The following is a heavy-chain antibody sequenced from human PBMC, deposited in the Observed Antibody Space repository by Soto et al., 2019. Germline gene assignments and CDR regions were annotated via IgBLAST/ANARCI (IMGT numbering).Heavy chain of an antibody. CDR1: GFSLSTRGVG. V-gene: IGHV2-5*02. J-gene: IGHJ4*02. D-gene: IGHD1-1*01. Sequence: QIALEEAGPTRVNPTQSLALTCTLSGFSLSTRGVGVGWVRQPPGRALEWLALFYWDDDKRYSPSLQSRVPITKETSKNQIVLIIINMDPSNTAKYYCAHSPWTGTKAYFDYWGQGSLVTVS. CDR3: AHSPWTGTKAYFDY. CDR2: FYWDDDK.